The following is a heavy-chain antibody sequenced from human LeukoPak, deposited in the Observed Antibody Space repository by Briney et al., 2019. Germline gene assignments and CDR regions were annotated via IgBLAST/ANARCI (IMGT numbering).Heavy chain of an antibody. V-gene: IGHV4-31*03. Sequence: SETLSLTCTVSGGSISSGGYYWGWIRQHPGKGLEWIGYIYYSGSTYYNPSLKSRVTISVDTSKNQFSLKLSSVTAADTAVYYCARARHSGEHLGYWGQGTLVTVSS. J-gene: IGHJ4*02. CDR2: IYYSGST. CDR3: ARARHSGEHLGY. CDR1: GGSISSGGYY. D-gene: IGHD6-19*01.